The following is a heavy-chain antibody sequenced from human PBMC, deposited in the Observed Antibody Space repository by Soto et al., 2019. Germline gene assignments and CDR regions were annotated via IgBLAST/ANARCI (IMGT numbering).Heavy chain of an antibody. CDR2: ITQSGST. Sequence: QVLLQQWGAGLLKPSETLSLTCAVYGWSFSGYYWCWMRQPPGKGLDWIGDITQSGSTNYNPSLKSRVALSVDTSTHQFSLKLSSVTAADSAVYCCARSSSPFEFCGQATVVTVSS. CDR3: ARSSSPFEF. CDR1: GWSFSGYY. J-gene: IGHJ4*02. D-gene: IGHD6-6*01. V-gene: IGHV4-34*01.